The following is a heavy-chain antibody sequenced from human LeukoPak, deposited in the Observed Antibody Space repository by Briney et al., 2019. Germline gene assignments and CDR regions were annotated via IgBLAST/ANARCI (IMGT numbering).Heavy chain of an antibody. CDR2: IYYSGST. J-gene: IGHJ3*02. CDR1: GGSISSYY. V-gene: IGHV4-59*01. CDR3: AREGSGMAQIGAFDI. Sequence: SETLSLTCTVSGGSISSYYWSWIRQPPGKGLEWIGYIYYSGSTNYNPSLKSRVTISVDTSKNRFSLKLSSVTAADTAVYYCAREGSGMAQIGAFDIWGQGTMVTVSS. D-gene: IGHD3-10*01.